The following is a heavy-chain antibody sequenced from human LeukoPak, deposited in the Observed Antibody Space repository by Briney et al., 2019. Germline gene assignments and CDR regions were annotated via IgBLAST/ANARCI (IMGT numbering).Heavy chain of an antibody. CDR2: INTYTGTT. CDR1: GFSFTYFFTGYY. V-gene: IGHV1-2*02. Sequence: ASVKVSCKTSGFSFTYFFTGYYIHWVRQAPGQGLEWLGWINTYTGTTDYAQRFQGRVTMTTDTSTTTLYLDLISLRSDDTAVYYCARYARGGRWYLDSWGRGTLVTVSS. D-gene: IGHD4-23*01. CDR3: ARYARGGRWYLDS. J-gene: IGHJ4*02.